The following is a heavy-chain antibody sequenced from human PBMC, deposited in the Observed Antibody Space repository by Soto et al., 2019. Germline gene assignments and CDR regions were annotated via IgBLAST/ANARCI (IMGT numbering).Heavy chain of an antibody. CDR1: GYTFTSYY. V-gene: IGHV1-46*01. CDR3: ARDRIAAAGQYYYYYGMDV. J-gene: IGHJ6*02. CDR2: INPSGGST. D-gene: IGHD6-13*01. Sequence: QVQLVQSGAEVKKPGASVKVSCKASGYTFTSYYMHWVRQAPGPGLEWMGIINPSGGSTSYAQKFQGRVTMTRDTSTSTVYMELSSLRSEDTAVYYCARDRIAAAGQYYYYYGMDVWGQGTTVTVSS.